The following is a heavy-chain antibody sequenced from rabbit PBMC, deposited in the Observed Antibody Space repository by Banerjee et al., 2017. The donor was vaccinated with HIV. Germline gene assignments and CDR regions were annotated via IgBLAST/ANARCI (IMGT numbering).Heavy chain of an antibody. CDR1: GSDFSRHW. J-gene: IGHJ3*01. V-gene: IGHV1S45*01. D-gene: IGHD7-1*01. CDR2: IYVDTGRI. Sequence: QQQLEESGGGLVKPGGTLTLTCKASGSDFSRHWMRWVRQAPGKGLEWIARIYVDTGRIDYASWAKGRFTISKTSSTTVTLQMTSLTAADTATYFCATTGDSTYDYNFWGQGTLVTVS. CDR3: ATTGDSTYDYNF.